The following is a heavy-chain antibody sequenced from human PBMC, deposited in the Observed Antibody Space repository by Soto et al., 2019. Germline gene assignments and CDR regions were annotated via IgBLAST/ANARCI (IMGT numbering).Heavy chain of an antibody. V-gene: IGHV3-15*01. CDR3: TTDRILWFGEYTFDMDV. Sequence: EVQLVESGGGLVKPGGPLTLSCEGSGFTFRNAWMSWVRQAPGKGLEWVGRIKSKSDGETTDYAAHVKGRFTISRDDSRDTFYLRMSSLKREDTAVYYCTTDRILWFGEYTFDMDVWGQWTTVTVSS. CDR2: IKSKSDGETT. CDR1: GFTFRNAW. J-gene: IGHJ6*02. D-gene: IGHD3-10*01.